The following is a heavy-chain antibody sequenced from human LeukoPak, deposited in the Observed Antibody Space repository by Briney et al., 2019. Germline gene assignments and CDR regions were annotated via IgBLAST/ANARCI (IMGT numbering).Heavy chain of an antibody. J-gene: IGHJ6*02. V-gene: IGHV3-30-3*01. CDR1: GFTFSSYA. CDR2: ISYDGSNK. D-gene: IGHD2-2*01. CDR3: ARDHIVVVPAADYYYHGMDV. Sequence: PGGSLRLSCAASGFTFSSYAMHWVRQAPGKGLEWVAVISYDGSNKYYADSVKGRFTISRDNSKNTLYLQMNSLRAEDTAVYYCARDHIVVVPAADYYYHGMDVWGQATTVTVSS.